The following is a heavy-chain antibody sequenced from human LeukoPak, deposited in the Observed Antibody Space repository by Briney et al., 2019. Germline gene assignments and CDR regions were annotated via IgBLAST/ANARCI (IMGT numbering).Heavy chain of an antibody. Sequence: SETLSLTRTVSGYSISSGYYWGWIRQPPGKGLEWIGSIYHSGSTYYNPSLKSRVTISVDTSKNQFSLKLSSVTAADTAVYYCARDLLVRGVISANFDYWGQGTLVTVSS. D-gene: IGHD3-10*01. V-gene: IGHV4-38-2*02. J-gene: IGHJ4*02. CDR2: IYHSGST. CDR3: ARDLLVRGVISANFDY. CDR1: GYSISSGYY.